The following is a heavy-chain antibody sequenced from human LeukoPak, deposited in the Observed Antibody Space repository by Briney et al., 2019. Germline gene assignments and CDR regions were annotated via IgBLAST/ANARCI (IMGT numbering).Heavy chain of an antibody. CDR1: GGSISSYY. V-gene: IGHV4-59*08. J-gene: IGHJ4*02. CDR2: IYYSGST. Sequence: SETLSLTCTVSGGSISSYYWSWIRQPPGKGLEWIGYIYYSGSTNYNPSLKSRVTTSVDTSKNQFSLKLSSVTAADTAVYYCARHEGGYNSFDYWGQGTLVTVSS. D-gene: IGHD5-24*01. CDR3: ARHEGGYNSFDY.